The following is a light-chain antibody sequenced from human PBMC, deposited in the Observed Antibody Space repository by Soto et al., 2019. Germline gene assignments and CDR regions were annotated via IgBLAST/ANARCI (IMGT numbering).Light chain of an antibody. V-gene: IGKV1-8*01. J-gene: IGKJ1*01. CDR2: VAS. CDR1: QAISSD. CDR3: QQYYSYPPT. Sequence: IRMTQSPSSLSASTGDRVNITCRASQAISSDLAWYQQNPGKAPKVLIYVASTLQSGVPSRFSGSGSGADFTLTINCLQSEDFASYYCQQYYSYPPTFGKGTKVDIK.